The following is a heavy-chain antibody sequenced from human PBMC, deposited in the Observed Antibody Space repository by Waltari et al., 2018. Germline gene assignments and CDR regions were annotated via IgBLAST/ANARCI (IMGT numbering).Heavy chain of an antibody. CDR2: IYYSGSP. Sequence: QVQLQESGPGLVKPSETLSLTCTVSGGSISSYYWSWIRQPPGKGLEWIGYIYYSGSPNYNPSRKSRVTISVDTAKTQFSRKLSSVTAADTAVYYCARLQWCMVRGVIGLDVWGKGTTVTISS. J-gene: IGHJ6*04. CDR1: GGSISSYY. D-gene: IGHD3-10*01. CDR3: ARLQWCMVRGVIGLDV. V-gene: IGHV4-59*08.